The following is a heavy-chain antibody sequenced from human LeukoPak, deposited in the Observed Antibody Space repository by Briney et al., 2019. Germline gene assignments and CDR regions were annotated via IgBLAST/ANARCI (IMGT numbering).Heavy chain of an antibody. V-gene: IGHV5-51*01. J-gene: IGHJ5*02. CDR1: GYSFTSYW. Sequence: GESLKISCEGFGYSFTSYWIGWVRQMPGKGLEWMGIIYPGDSNTRYSPSFQGQVTFSADKSISTAYLQWSSLKASDTAMYYCARRGYCSSTSCYEESNWFDPWGQGTLVTVSS. CDR2: IYPGDSNT. CDR3: ARRGYCSSTSCYEESNWFDP. D-gene: IGHD2-2*01.